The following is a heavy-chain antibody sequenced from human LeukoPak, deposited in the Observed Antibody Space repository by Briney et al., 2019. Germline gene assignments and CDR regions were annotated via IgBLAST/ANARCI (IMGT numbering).Heavy chain of an antibody. CDR3: AREGDPHSYYYYIMNV. Sequence: SETLSLICTVSGGSIRGYYWSWVRLPAGKGLEWLGRVYSDGTTNYNPSLKSRVTTSVESSRNQFSLKLSSVTAADTAVYYCAREGDPHSYYYYIMNVWGKGTTVTVSS. V-gene: IGHV4-4*07. CDR2: VYSDGTT. J-gene: IGHJ6*03. D-gene: IGHD2-21*02. CDR1: GGSIRGYY.